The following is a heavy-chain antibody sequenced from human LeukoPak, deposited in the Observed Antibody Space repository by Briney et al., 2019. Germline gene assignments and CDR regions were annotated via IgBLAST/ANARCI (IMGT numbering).Heavy chain of an antibody. Sequence: SETLSLTCTVSGGSISSYYWSWIRQPPGKGLEWIGYIYYSGSTNYNPSLKSRVTISVDTSKNQFSLKLSSVTAADTAVYYCARDGAFGDGYNYAGFDYWGQGTLVTVSS. V-gene: IGHV4-59*01. D-gene: IGHD5-24*01. CDR3: ARDGAFGDGYNYAGFDY. J-gene: IGHJ4*02. CDR2: IYYSGST. CDR1: GGSISSYY.